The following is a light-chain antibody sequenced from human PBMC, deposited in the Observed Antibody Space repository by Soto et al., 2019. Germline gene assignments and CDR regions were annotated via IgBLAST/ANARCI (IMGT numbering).Light chain of an antibody. CDR2: DAS. V-gene: IGKV3-11*01. Sequence: EIVLTQSPATLSLSPGERATLSCRASQSVTKYLSWYQQKFGQAPRLLIYDASNRDAGIPARFSGSGSGTDFTLTISSLEPEDFAVYYCQQRTIWPLTFGGGTKVEIK. J-gene: IGKJ4*01. CDR1: QSVTKY. CDR3: QQRTIWPLT.